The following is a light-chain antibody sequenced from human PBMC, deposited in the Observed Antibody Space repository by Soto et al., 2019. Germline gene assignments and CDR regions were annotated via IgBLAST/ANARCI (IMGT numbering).Light chain of an antibody. V-gene: IGLV2-14*01. CDR3: SSYTSSSTLV. CDR2: DVS. J-gene: IGLJ1*01. CDR1: SSDVGAYNY. Sequence: QPVLTQPASVSGSPGQSITISCTGTSSDVGAYNYVSWYQQHPGKAPKLMIYDVSNRPSGVSNRFSGSKSGNTASLTISGLQAEDEADYYCSSYTSSSTLVFGTGTKVTVL.